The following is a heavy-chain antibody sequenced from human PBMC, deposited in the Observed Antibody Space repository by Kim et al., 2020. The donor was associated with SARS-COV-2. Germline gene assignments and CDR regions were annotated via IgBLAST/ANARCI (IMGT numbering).Heavy chain of an antibody. CDR2: INHSGST. V-gene: IGHV4-34*01. D-gene: IGHD3-22*01. CDR1: GGSFSGYY. Sequence: SETLSLTCAVYGGSFSGYYWSWIRKPPGKGLEWIGEINHSGSTNYNPSLKSRVTISVDTSKNQFSLKLSSVTAADTAVYYCARGRTYYYDSSGYRPFDYWGQGTLVTVSS. CDR3: ARGRTYYYDSSGYRPFDY. J-gene: IGHJ4*02.